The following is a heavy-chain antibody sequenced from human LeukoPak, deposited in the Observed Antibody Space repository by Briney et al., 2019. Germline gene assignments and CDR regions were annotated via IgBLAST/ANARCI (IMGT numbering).Heavy chain of an antibody. J-gene: IGHJ3*02. V-gene: IGHV3-30*04. CDR2: ISYDGSNK. Sequence: GGSLRLSCAASGFTFSSYAMHWVRQAPGKGLEWVAVISYDGSNKYYADSVKGRFTISRDNSKNTLYLQMNSLRAEDTAVYYCARDGEGDYYDSSGYYPGSAFDIWGQGTMVTVSS. CDR3: ARDGEGDYYDSSGYYPGSAFDI. CDR1: GFTFSSYA. D-gene: IGHD3-22*01.